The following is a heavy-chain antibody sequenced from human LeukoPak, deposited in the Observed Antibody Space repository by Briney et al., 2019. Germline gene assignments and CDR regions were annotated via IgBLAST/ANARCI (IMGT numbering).Heavy chain of an antibody. CDR2: IYSDGSI. CDR3: ARGPWDY. J-gene: IGHJ4*02. V-gene: IGHV3-53*05. Sequence: HPGGSLRLSCAASGFAVSNNYMTWVRQAPGKGMEWVSVIYSDGSIFYADSVKGRFTISRDNAKNTLYLQMNSLGPEDTAVYYCARGPWDYWGQGTLVTVSS. CDR1: GFAVSNNY.